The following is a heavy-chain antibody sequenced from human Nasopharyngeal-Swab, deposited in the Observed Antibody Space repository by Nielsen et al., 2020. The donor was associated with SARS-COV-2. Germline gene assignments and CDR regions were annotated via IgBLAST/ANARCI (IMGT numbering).Heavy chain of an antibody. J-gene: IGHJ6*02. CDR3: VRVSGVGIPEALYYLYYGMDV. CDR1: GGSISRNNW. Sequence: SETLSLTCTVSGGSISRNNWWAWVRQPPGKGLQWIGEVGHRGSTNYNPSLESRVTTSLDESKNQFSLNLRSVTTADTAVYFCVRVSGVGIPEALYYLYYGMDVWGQGTTVTVSS. D-gene: IGHD2-21*01. V-gene: IGHV4-4*02. CDR2: VGHRGST.